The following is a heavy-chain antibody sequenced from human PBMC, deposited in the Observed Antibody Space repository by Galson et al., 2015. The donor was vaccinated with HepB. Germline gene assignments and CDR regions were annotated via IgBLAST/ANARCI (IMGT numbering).Heavy chain of an antibody. V-gene: IGHV3-9*01. Sequence: SLRLSCAASGFTFDDYAMHWVRQAPGKGLEWVSGISWNSGSIGYADSVKGRFTISRDNAKNSLYLQMNSLRAEDTALYYCAKDPSSGWSGSDLYFDYWGQGTLVTVSS. CDR1: GFTFDDYA. J-gene: IGHJ4*02. CDR3: AKDPSSGWSGSDLYFDY. D-gene: IGHD3-3*01. CDR2: ISWNSGSI.